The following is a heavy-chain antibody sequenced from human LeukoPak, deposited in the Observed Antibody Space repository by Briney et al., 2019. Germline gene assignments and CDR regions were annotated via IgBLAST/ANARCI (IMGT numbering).Heavy chain of an antibody. J-gene: IGHJ6*03. CDR2: IYYSGST. D-gene: IGHD3-22*01. V-gene: IGHV4-39*01. CDR3: ARQENKRRYVSNNHYYHSNLRKTGGYYYYYMDV. CDR1: GGSISSSSYY. Sequence: SETLSLTCTVSGGSISSSSYYWGWIRQPPGKGLEWIGSIYYSGSTYYNPSLKSRVTISVDTSKNQFSLKLSSVTAADTAVYYCARQENKRRYVSNNHYYHSNLRKTGGYYYYYMDVWGKGTTVTISS.